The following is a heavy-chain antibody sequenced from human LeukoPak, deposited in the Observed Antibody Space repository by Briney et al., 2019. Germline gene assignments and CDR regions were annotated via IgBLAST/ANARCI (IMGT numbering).Heavy chain of an antibody. CDR2: IKQDGSEK. CDR1: GFTFSSYW. Sequence: PGGSLRLSCAASGFTFSSYWMSWVRQAPGKGLEWVANIKQDGSEKYYVDSVKGRFTISRDNAKTSLYLQMNSLRAEDTAVYYCARDPLAYCGGDCSFDYWGQGTLVTVSS. CDR3: ARDPLAYCGGDCSFDY. V-gene: IGHV3-7*01. D-gene: IGHD2-21*02. J-gene: IGHJ4*02.